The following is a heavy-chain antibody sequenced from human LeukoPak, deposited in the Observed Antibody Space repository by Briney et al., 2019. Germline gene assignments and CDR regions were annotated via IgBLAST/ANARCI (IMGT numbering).Heavy chain of an antibody. D-gene: IGHD3-22*01. CDR1: GFTFGDYA. CDR3: TRDSRDYDSSGYGSFDY. Sequence: GGSLRLSCTASGFTFGDYAMSWVRQAPGKGLEWVGFIRSKAYGGTTECAASVKGRFTISRDDSKSIAYLQMNSLKTEDTAVYYCTRDSRDYDSSGYGSFDYWGQGTLVTVSS. J-gene: IGHJ4*02. V-gene: IGHV3-49*04. CDR2: IRSKAYGGTT.